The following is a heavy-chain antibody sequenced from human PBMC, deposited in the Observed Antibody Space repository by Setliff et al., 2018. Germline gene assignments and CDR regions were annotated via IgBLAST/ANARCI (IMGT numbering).Heavy chain of an antibody. CDR2: TFYGGST. CDR1: GASISSSSYY. J-gene: IGHJ4*02. V-gene: IGHV4-39*07. CDR3: ARTDDYYNFYAY. D-gene: IGHD3-3*01. Sequence: TSETLSLTCTVSGASISSSSYYWAWIRQPPGRGLELIGSTFYGGSTYYNPSLKSRVTISIDASKNQFSLKLDSVTAADTAVYYCARTDDYYNFYAYWGQGTLVTVSS.